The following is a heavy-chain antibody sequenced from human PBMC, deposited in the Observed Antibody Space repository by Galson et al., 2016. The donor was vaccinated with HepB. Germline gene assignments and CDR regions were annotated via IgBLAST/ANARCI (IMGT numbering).Heavy chain of an antibody. CDR3: AREGEYYDSSGYSFFRH. J-gene: IGHJ1*01. CDR2: IYHSGST. V-gene: IGHV4-4*02. CDR1: GGSISSSNW. Sequence: ETLSLTCAVSGGSISSSNWWSWVRQPPGKGLEWIGEIYHSGSTNYNPSLKSRVTISVDKSKNQFSLELSSVTAADTAVYYCAREGEYYDSSGYSFFRHWGQGTLVTVSS. D-gene: IGHD3-22*01.